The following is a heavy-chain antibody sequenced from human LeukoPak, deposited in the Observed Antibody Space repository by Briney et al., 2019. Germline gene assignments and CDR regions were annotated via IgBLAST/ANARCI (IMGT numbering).Heavy chain of an antibody. Sequence: GGSLRLSCAASGFTFSSHAMNWVRQAQGKGLERVSGISDSGVDIYYADSVKGRFTISRDNSKNTLYLQMSRLSVEDTAVYYCARRLGGNSGHFDYWGQGTLVTVSS. CDR1: GFTFSSHA. D-gene: IGHD4-23*01. J-gene: IGHJ4*02. CDR3: ARRLGGNSGHFDY. CDR2: ISDSGVDI. V-gene: IGHV3-23*01.